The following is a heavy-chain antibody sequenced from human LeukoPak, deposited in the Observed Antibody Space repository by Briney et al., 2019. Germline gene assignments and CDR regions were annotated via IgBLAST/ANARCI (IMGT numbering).Heavy chain of an antibody. J-gene: IGHJ3*02. CDR2: IYTSGST. D-gene: IGHD3-22*01. CDR3: ASNRVYYDSSGYYFDAFDI. V-gene: IGHV4-4*09. Sequence: SETLSLTCTVSGGSISSYYWSWIRQPPGKGLEWIGYIYTSGSTNYNPSLKSRVTISVDTSKNQFSLKLSSVTAADTAVYYCASNRVYYDSSGYYFDAFDIWGQGTMVTVSS. CDR1: GGSISSYY.